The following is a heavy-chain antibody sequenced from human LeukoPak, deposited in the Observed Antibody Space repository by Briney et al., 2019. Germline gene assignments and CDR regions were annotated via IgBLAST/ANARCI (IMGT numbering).Heavy chain of an antibody. CDR1: GYSISSGYY. J-gene: IGHJ6*03. Sequence: SETLSLTCTVSGYSISSGYYWGWIRQPPGKGLEWIGNIYHSGSTYYNTSLKSRVTISVDTSKNQFSVKLSSVTAADTAVYYCARTTEGGYTYGYFYYYYMDVWGKGTTVTISS. CDR2: IYHSGST. D-gene: IGHD5-18*01. V-gene: IGHV4-38-2*02. CDR3: ARTTEGGYTYGYFYYYYMDV.